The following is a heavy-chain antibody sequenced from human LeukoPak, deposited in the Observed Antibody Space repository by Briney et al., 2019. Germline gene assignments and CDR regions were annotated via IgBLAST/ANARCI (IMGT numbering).Heavy chain of an antibody. CDR1: GGSISSGSYY. Sequence: PSQTLSLTCTVSGGSISSGSYYWSWIRQPAGKGLEWIGRIYTSGSTNYNPSLKSRVTISVDTSKNQFSLKLSSVTAADTAVYYCARAANLLQRFLEWNDAFDTWGQGTMVTVSS. D-gene: IGHD3-3*01. CDR2: IYTSGST. J-gene: IGHJ3*02. CDR3: ARAANLLQRFLEWNDAFDT. V-gene: IGHV4-61*02.